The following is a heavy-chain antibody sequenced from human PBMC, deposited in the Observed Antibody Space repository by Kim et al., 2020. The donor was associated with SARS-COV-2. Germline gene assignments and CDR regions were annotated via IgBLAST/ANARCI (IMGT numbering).Heavy chain of an antibody. V-gene: IGHV4-39*07. CDR1: GGSISSSSYY. CDR3: ARSPREVTRYFDY. J-gene: IGHJ4*02. Sequence: SETLSLTCTVSGGSISSSSYYWGWIRQPPGKGLEWIGSIYYSGSTYYNPSLKSRVTISVDTSKNQFSLKLSSVTAADTAVYYCARSPREVTRYFDYWGQGTLVTVSS. D-gene: IGHD2-21*02. CDR2: IYYSGST.